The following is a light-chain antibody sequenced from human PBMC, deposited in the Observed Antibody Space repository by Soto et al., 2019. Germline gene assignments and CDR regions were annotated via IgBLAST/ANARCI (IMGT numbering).Light chain of an antibody. CDR1: QRVYSNY. Sequence: EIVLTQSPDTLSLSPGDTATLSCRASQRVYSNYLAWCQHQPGQTPRLLISGASSRATGIPDRFSGSGSETDFTLTISRLEPEDFAVYYCQQYGSTPYTYGQGTKL. CDR3: QQYGSTPYT. V-gene: IGKV3-20*01. CDR2: GAS. J-gene: IGKJ2*01.